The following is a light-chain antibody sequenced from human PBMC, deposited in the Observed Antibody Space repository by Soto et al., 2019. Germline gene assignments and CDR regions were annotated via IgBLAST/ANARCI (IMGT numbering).Light chain of an antibody. J-gene: IGKJ1*01. Sequence: EIVLTQSPGTLSLSPWERASLSCGASQSVSSNYLAWYRQKPGQAPRLLIHDASNRATGIPARFRGSGSGTNFPFTISSLEPEDFAGYYCQQYDNLRRTFGQGTKVDI. V-gene: IGKV3-20*01. CDR3: QQYDNLRRT. CDR1: QSVSSNY. CDR2: DAS.